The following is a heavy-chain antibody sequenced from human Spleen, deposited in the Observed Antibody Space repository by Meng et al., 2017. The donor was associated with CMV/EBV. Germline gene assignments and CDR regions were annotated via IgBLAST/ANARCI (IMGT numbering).Heavy chain of an antibody. CDR1: GYTFTSYG. V-gene: IGHV1-18*01. Sequence: ASVKVSCKASGYTFTSYGISWVRQAPGQGLEWMGWISAYNGNTNYAQKLQGRVTMTTDTSTSTAYMELRSLRSDDTAVYYCARVFLEGNYYYGMDVWGQGTTVTVSS. D-gene: IGHD1-1*01. CDR2: ISAYNGNT. J-gene: IGHJ6*02. CDR3: ARVFLEGNYYYGMDV.